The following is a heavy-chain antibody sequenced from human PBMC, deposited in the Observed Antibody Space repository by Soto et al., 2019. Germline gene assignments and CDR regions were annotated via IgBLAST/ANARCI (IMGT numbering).Heavy chain of an antibody. CDR1: GFTFSSYA. Sequence: GGSLRLSCAASGFTFSSYAMSWVRQAPGEGLEWVSAISGSSGNTNYADSVKGRFTISRDNAKNSLYLQMNSLRAEDTAVYYCARDLGYCSGGSCSDVDAFDIWGQGTMVTVSS. J-gene: IGHJ3*02. D-gene: IGHD2-15*01. V-gene: IGHV3-23*01. CDR2: ISGSSGNT. CDR3: ARDLGYCSGGSCSDVDAFDI.